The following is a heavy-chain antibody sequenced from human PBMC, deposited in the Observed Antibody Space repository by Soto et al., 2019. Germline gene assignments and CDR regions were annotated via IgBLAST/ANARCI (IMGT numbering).Heavy chain of an antibody. CDR2: SSGRGATT. J-gene: IGHJ4*02. D-gene: IGHD3-22*01. V-gene: IGHV3-23*01. CDR3: AKSLGYYDSRDSRAGY. Sequence: EVQLLESGGGRVEHGGSLRLSCLASGFTCSSYTMNWVRQAPGKGLEWVPGSSGRGATTDHADSVRGRFTISRDNSKNTLYQQMNTLRAEDTAVYYCAKSLGYYDSRDSRAGYCGQGTLVTVSS. CDR1: GFTCSSYT.